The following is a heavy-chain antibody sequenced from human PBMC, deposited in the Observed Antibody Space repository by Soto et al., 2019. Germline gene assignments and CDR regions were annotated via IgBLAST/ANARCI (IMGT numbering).Heavy chain of an antibody. CDR1: GFTFSTYG. J-gene: IGHJ3*01. Sequence: PGGSLRLSCAASGFTFSTYGMHWVRQAPGKGLEWVAVISYDGRNKYYADSVKGRFTVSRDNSKNTLYLQMNSLRAEDTAVYYCAKDSCSTTTCSTSAFDLWGQGTMVTVSS. CDR3: AKDSCSTTTCSTSAFDL. CDR2: ISYDGRNK. D-gene: IGHD2-2*01. V-gene: IGHV3-30*18.